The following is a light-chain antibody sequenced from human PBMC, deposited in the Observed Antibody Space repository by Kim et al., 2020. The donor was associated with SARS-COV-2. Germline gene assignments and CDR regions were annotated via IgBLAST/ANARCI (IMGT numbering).Light chain of an antibody. J-gene: IGLJ2*01. Sequence: QRVTISCTGTSSNIGAGYDVHWYQKLPGAAPKVLIYGNRNRPSGVPDRFSGSKSGTSASLAITGLQPEDEADYYCQSYDSSLSGAVFGGGTQLTVL. CDR3: QSYDSSLSGAV. CDR1: SSNIGAGYD. CDR2: GNR. V-gene: IGLV1-40*01.